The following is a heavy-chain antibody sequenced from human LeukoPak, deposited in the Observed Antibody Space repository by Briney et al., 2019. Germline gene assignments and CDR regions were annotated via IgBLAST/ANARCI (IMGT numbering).Heavy chain of an antibody. Sequence: GASVKVSCKASGYTFTSYDINWVRQATGQGLEWMGWMNPNSGNTGYAQKFQGRVTMTRNTSISTAYMELSSLRSEDTAVYYCARGPHLDYGDYVFDYYGMDVWGQGTTVTVS. CDR2: MNPNSGNT. J-gene: IGHJ6*02. V-gene: IGHV1-8*01. CDR1: GYTFTSYD. CDR3: ARGPHLDYGDYVFDYYGMDV. D-gene: IGHD4-17*01.